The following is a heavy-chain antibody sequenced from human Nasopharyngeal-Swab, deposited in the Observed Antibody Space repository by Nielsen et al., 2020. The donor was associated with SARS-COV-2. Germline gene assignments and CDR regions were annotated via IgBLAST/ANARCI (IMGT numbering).Heavy chain of an antibody. CDR3: AREGTQWELLDAFDI. V-gene: IGHV3-13*01. CDR1: GFSFSSYD. CDR2: IGTAGDT. D-gene: IGHD1-26*01. Sequence: GGSLRLSCAASGFSFSSYDMHWVRQATGKGLEWVSAIGTAGDTYQPGSVKGRFTISRDNAKNTLYLQMNSLRAEDTAVYYCAREGTQWELLDAFDIWGQGTMVTVSS. J-gene: IGHJ3*02.